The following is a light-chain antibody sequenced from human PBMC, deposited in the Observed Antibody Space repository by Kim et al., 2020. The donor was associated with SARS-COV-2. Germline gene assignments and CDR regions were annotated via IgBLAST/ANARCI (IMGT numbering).Light chain of an antibody. V-gene: IGLV2-8*01. CDR3: SSYAGSDNVV. Sequence: GQAGTISCTGTSSDVGGYKYVSWYQQHPGKAPKLMIYEVSKRPSGVPERFSGSKAGNTASLTVSGLQADDEADYYCSSYAGSDNVVFGGGTKLTVL. CDR2: EVS. J-gene: IGLJ2*01. CDR1: SSDVGGYKY.